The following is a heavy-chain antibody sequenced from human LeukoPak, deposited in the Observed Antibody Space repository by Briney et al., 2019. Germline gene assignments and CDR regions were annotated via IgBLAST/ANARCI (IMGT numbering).Heavy chain of an antibody. CDR3: ARDLRGYSDGYDY. J-gene: IGHJ4*02. D-gene: IGHD5-18*01. CDR1: EYTFTNYD. Sequence: ASVKVSCKASEYTFTNYDINWVRQATGQGLEWVGWVNPHSGNTGYAQKSQGRVTMTRNTSISTAYMELSSLRSEDTAVYYCARDLRGYSDGYDYWGQGTLVSVSS. V-gene: IGHV1-8*01. CDR2: VNPHSGNT.